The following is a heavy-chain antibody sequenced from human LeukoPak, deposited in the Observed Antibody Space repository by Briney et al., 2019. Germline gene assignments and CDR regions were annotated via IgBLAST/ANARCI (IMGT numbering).Heavy chain of an antibody. Sequence: PSETLSLTCTVSGGSISTNYWSWIRQPAGKGLEWIGRIYNSGNTNYSPSLESRVTMSADTSKNQFSLKLSSVTAADTAVYHCARGTFDSSGYYLFDYWGQGTLVTVSS. D-gene: IGHD3-22*01. CDR1: GGSISTNY. CDR2: IYNSGNT. J-gene: IGHJ4*02. CDR3: ARGTFDSSGYYLFDY. V-gene: IGHV4-4*07.